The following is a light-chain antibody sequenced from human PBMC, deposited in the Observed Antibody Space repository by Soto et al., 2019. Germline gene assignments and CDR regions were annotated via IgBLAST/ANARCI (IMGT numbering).Light chain of an antibody. V-gene: IGKV1-39*01. J-gene: IGKJ1*01. CDR1: QTITIF. CDR2: AAS. CDR3: QQSYNTLWT. Sequence: DIQLTQSPSSLSASVGDTVTITCRASQTITIFLNWFQQKPGKAPKLLIYAASSLQSGVPSRFSGSGSGTDFTLTISSLQTEDFATYYCQQSYNTLWTFGQGTKVEIK.